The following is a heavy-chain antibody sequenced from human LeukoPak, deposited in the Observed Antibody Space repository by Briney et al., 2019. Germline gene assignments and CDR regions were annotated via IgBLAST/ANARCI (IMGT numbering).Heavy chain of an antibody. Sequence: SVKVSCKASGGTFSSYAISWVRQAPGQGLEWMGGIIPIFGTANYAQKFQGRVTITTDESTSTAYMELSSLRSEDTAVYYCARTNVVVPVAIGYYYYMDVWGKGTTVTVSS. D-gene: IGHD2-2*02. J-gene: IGHJ6*03. CDR3: ARTNVVVPVAIGYYYYMDV. CDR1: GGTFSSYA. V-gene: IGHV1-69*05. CDR2: IIPIFGTA.